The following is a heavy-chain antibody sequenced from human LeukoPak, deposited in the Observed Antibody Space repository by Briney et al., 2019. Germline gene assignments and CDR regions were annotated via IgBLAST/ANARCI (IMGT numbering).Heavy chain of an antibody. V-gene: IGHV4-4*07. D-gene: IGHD6-13*01. J-gene: IGHJ5*02. CDR1: GGSISRYY. CDR2: ICTSGST. CDR3: AGVTAAAGWFDP. Sequence: SETLSLTCTVSGGSISRYYWSWIRQPAGKGLEWIGRICTSGSTNYNPSLKSRVTMSVDTSKNQFSLKLSSVTAADTAVYYCAGVTAAAGWFDPWGQGTLVTVSS.